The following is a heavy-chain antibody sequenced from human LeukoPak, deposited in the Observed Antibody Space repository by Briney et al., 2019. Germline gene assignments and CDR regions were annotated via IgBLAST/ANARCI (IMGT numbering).Heavy chain of an antibody. D-gene: IGHD6-13*01. CDR3: ARSGAAAGTSLNY. CDR2: IYSGGST. CDR1: GFTFSSNY. J-gene: IGHJ4*02. V-gene: IGHV3-53*01. Sequence: GGSLRLSCAASGFTFSSNYMSWVRQAPGEGLEWVSVIYSGGSTYYADSVKGRLTISRDNSKNTLYLQMNSLRAEDTAVYYCARSGAAAGTSLNYWGQGTLVTVSS.